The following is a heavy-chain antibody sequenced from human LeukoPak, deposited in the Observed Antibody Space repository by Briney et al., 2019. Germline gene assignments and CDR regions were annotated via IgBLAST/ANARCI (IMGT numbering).Heavy chain of an antibody. J-gene: IGHJ4*02. CDR1: GYTFTSYA. CDR2: INAGNGNT. CDR3: ARGRDTAMALGY. D-gene: IGHD5-18*01. Sequence: ASVTVSCKASGYTFTSYAMHWVRQAPGQRLEWMGWINAGNGNTKYSQKFQGRVTITRDTSASTAYMELSSLRSEDTAVYYCARGRDTAMALGYWGQGTLVTVSS. V-gene: IGHV1-3*01.